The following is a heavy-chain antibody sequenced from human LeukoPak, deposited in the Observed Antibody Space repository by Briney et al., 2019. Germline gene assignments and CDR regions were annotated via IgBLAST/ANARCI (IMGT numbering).Heavy chain of an antibody. CDR1: GGSISSGGYY. CDR2: IYHSGST. V-gene: IGHV4-30-2*01. J-gene: IGHJ4*02. Sequence: SETLSLTCTVSGGSISSGGYYWSWIRQPPGKGLEWIGYIYHSGSTYYNPSLKSRVTISVDRSKNQFSLKLSSVTAADTAVYYCARVNAYYDSGRLDYWGQGTLVTVSS. CDR3: ARVNAYYDSGRLDY. D-gene: IGHD3-10*01.